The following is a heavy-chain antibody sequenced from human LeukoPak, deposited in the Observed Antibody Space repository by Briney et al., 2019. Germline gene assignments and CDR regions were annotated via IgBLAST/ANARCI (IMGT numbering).Heavy chain of an antibody. Sequence: SETLSLTCAVYGGTFSGYYWPWIRQPPGKGLEWMGEINHKGSSNYNPPLMSRVSTSVDTSKNQFSLKLSSVTAADTAVYYCARGPHYYGSGSYEYSYYYYYYGMDVWGNGTTVTVSS. D-gene: IGHD3-10*01. J-gene: IGHJ6*04. CDR3: ARGPHYYGSGSYEYSYYYYYYGMDV. CDR2: INHKGSS. V-gene: IGHV4-34*01. CDR1: GGTFSGYY.